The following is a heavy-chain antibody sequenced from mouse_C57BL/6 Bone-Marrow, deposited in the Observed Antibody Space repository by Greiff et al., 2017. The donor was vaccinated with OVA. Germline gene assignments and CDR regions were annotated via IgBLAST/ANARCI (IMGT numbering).Heavy chain of an antibody. V-gene: IGHV1-50*01. CDR3: ANYYGSSYRYFDV. CDR2: IDPSDSYT. CDR1: GYTFTSYW. D-gene: IGHD1-1*01. Sequence: SGAELVKPGASVKLSCKASGYTFTSYWMQWVKQRPGQGLEWIGEIDPSDSYTNYNQKFKGKATLTVDTSSSTAYMQLSSLTSEDSAVYYCANYYGSSYRYFDVWGTGTTVTVSS. J-gene: IGHJ1*03.